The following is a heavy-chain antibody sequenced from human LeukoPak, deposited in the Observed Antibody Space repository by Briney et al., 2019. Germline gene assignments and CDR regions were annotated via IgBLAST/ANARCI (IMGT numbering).Heavy chain of an antibody. CDR2: IWYDGSNK. D-gene: IGHD2-21*02. V-gene: IGHV3-33*01. CDR3: ARDSRDSMVAYYYYMDV. CDR1: GFTFSSYG. J-gene: IGHJ6*03. Sequence: QPGRSLRLSCAASGFTFSSYGMHWVRQAPGKGLEWVAVIWYDGSNKYYADSVKGRFTISRDNSKNTLYLQMNSLRAGDTAVYYCARDSRDSMVAYYYYMDVWGKGTTVTVSS.